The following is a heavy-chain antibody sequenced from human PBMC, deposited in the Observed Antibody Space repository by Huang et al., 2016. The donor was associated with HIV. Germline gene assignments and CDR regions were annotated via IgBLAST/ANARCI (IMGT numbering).Heavy chain of an antibody. CDR2: IIPIFGTA. Sequence: QVQLVQSGAEVKKPGSSVKVSCKASGGTFSSYAISWVRQAPGQGREWMGGIIPIFGTANYAQKCQGRVTITADESTSTAYMELSSLRSEDTAVYYCARVESRRYYDSSGYYYWGQGTLVTVSS. J-gene: IGHJ4*02. CDR1: GGTFSSYA. CDR3: ARVESRRYYDSSGYYY. D-gene: IGHD3-22*01. V-gene: IGHV1-69*01.